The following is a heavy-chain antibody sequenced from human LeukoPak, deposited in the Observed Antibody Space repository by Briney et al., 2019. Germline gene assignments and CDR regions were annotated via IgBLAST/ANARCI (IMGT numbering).Heavy chain of an antibody. J-gene: IGHJ3*02. D-gene: IGHD1-26*01. CDR3: TRGRYYVAFDS. Sequence: GGSLRLSRAASGFTFCKAWMSWVPQARAKGRECGGHSKIKTDGETTGYAAPVKGKFTISRDDSKNTLYLQRHSLKTEDTAVHYGTRGRYYVAFDSWGQGTMVTVSS. V-gene: IGHV3-15*01. CDR1: GFTFCKAW. CDR2: SKIKTDGETT.